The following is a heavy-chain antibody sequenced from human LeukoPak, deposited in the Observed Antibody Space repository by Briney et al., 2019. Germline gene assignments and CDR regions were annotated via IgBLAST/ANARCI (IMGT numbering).Heavy chain of an antibody. V-gene: IGHV4-34*01. J-gene: IGHJ4*02. CDR3: ARAGRIYEFDY. CDR2: INHSGST. D-gene: IGHD2-15*01. Sequence: SETLSLTCAVYGGSFSGYYWSWIRQPPGKGLEWIGEINHSGSTNYNPSLKSRVTISVDTSKNQFSLKLSSVTAADTAVYYCARAGRIYEFDYRGQGTLVTVSS. CDR1: GGSFSGYY.